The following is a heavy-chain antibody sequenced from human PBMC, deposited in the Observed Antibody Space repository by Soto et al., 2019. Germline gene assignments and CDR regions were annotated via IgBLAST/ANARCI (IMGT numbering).Heavy chain of an antibody. V-gene: IGHV3-30-3*01. J-gene: IGHJ2*01. CDR1: GFTFSSYA. CDR3: ARPLWRDDYNWGYFKL. Sequence: QVQLVESGGGVVQPGRSLRLSCAASGFTFSSYAMHWVRQAPGKGLEWVAVISYDGSNKYYADSVKGRFTISRDNSKNTLYLQMNSLRAEDTAVYYCARPLWRDDYNWGYFKLWGRGTLVTVSS. D-gene: IGHD4-4*01. CDR2: ISYDGSNK.